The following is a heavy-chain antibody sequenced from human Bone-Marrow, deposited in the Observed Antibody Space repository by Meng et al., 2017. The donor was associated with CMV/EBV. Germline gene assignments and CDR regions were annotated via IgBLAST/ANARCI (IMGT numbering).Heavy chain of an antibody. D-gene: IGHD2-2*01. CDR3: ARTGCSSSSFYDY. V-gene: IGHV1-3*01. CDR2: INAGNGNT. CDR1: GYSFTTYA. J-gene: IGHJ4*02. Sequence: QVQLLQSGAEGKTPGVSVKVSCKASGYSFTTYAMHWVRQAPGQRLEWMGWINAGNGNTKYSEKFQSRVTITRDTAASTAYMELSSLRSEDTAVYYCARTGCSSSSFYDYWGQGTLGTVAS.